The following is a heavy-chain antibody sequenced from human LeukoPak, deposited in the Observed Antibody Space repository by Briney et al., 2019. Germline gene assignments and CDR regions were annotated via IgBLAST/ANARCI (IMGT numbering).Heavy chain of an antibody. CDR2: ISYDGSNK. CDR1: GFTFSSYA. V-gene: IGHV3-30*04. D-gene: IGHD6-19*01. CDR3: ARGGHGTSVAVAGTGDY. J-gene: IGHJ4*02. Sequence: GGSLRLSCAASGFTFSSYAMHWVRQAPGKGLEWVAVISYDGSNKYYADSVKGRFTISRDNSKNTLYLQMNSLRSEDTAVYYCARGGHGTSVAVAGTGDYWGQGTLVTVSS.